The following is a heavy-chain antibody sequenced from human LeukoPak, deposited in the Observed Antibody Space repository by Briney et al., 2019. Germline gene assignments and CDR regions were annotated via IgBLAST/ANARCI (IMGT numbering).Heavy chain of an antibody. Sequence: SETLSLTCTVSGASIRTYYWSWIRHPPGKGLEWIGYVYYNGNTNYSPSLKSRVTMSVDTPKNQFSLKLSSVTAADTAVYYCARGQRSYFRAVDDWGQGTLVTVSS. CDR3: ARGQRSYFRAVDD. CDR2: VYYNGNT. V-gene: IGHV4-59*01. D-gene: IGHD1-26*01. J-gene: IGHJ4*02. CDR1: GASIRTYY.